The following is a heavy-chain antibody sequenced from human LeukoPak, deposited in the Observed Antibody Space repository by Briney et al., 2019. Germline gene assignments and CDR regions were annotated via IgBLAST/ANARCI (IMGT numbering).Heavy chain of an antibody. Sequence: SGGSLRLSCVASGFTFSNYWMNWVRQAPGKGLEWVANIQPDGGEQYYVDSVKGRFTISRDNAENSLYLQLSSLRAEDTAVYYCAREQRTFDYWGQGILVTVSS. CDR3: AREQRTFDY. D-gene: IGHD5-24*01. CDR1: GFTFSNYW. CDR2: IQPDGGEQ. V-gene: IGHV3-7*03. J-gene: IGHJ4*02.